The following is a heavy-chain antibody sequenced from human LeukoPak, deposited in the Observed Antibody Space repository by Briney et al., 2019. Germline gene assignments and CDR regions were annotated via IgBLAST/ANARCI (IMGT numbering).Heavy chain of an antibody. CDR1: GFTFSSYV. D-gene: IGHD2-15*01. CDR2: ISSSSSYI. Sequence: PGRSLSLSCTASGFTFSSYVMHWVRQAPGKGLEWVSSISSSSSYIYYADSVKGRFTISRDNAKNSLYLQMNSLRAEDTAVYYCARDPLYCSGGSCWGQGTLVTVSS. CDR3: ARDPLYCSGGSC. J-gene: IGHJ4*02. V-gene: IGHV3-21*01.